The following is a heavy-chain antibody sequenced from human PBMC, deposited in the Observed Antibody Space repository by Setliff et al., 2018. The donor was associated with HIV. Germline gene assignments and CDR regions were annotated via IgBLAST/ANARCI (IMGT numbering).Heavy chain of an antibody. J-gene: IGHJ4*02. CDR2: INHGGDT. CDR1: GGSFSGYF. V-gene: IGHV4-34*01. D-gene: IGHD2-2*02. CDR3: ARRFRYCRNTSCYKGLDF. Sequence: ASETLSLTCAVYGGSFSGYFWTWIRQPPQKRLEWIGEINHGGDTNYNPSLKSRVTISVDTSKNQFSLKLSSVTAADTAVYYCARRFRYCRNTSCYKGLDFWSQGTLVTVSS.